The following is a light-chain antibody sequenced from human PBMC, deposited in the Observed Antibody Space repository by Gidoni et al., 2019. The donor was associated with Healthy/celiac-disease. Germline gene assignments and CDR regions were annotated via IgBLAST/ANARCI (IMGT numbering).Light chain of an antibody. Sequence: DIQMTQSTSTLSASVGDRVTITCRASQSISSWLAWYQQKPGKAPKLLIYDASSLESGVPSRFSGSGSVTEFTLTISSLQPDDFATYYCQQYNSYRTFGQGTKVEIK. CDR2: DAS. CDR3: QQYNSYRT. CDR1: QSISSW. J-gene: IGKJ1*01. V-gene: IGKV1-5*01.